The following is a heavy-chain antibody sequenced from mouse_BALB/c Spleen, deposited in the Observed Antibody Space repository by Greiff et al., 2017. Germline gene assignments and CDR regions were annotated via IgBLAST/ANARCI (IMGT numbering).Heavy chain of an antibody. CDR3: ARWLLRRWYFDV. V-gene: IGHV3-2*02. D-gene: IGHD2-3*01. Sequence: EVQRVESGPGLVKPSQSLSLTCTVTGYSITSDYAWNWIRQFPGNKLEWMGYISYSGSTSYNPSLKSRISITRDTSKNQFFLQLNSVTTEDTATYYCARWLLRRWYFDVWGAGTTVTVSS. CDR2: ISYSGST. CDR1: GYSITSDYA. J-gene: IGHJ1*01.